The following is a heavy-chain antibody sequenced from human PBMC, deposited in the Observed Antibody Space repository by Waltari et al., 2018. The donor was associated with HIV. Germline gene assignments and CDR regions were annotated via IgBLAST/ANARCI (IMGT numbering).Heavy chain of an antibody. D-gene: IGHD3-22*01. J-gene: IGHJ2*01. CDR2: TRLSGNPL. CDR3: VRPAKDDSGHYPALWYFDV. CDR1: GFSLTDYS. Sequence: QVKLVESGGGLVKPGDSLILSCVASGFSLTDYSIAWIRQCLGKQLDCSSNTRLSGNPLTHAELLNCRISISRDNSKRSIILQMDSLTADDSVIYYCVRPAKDDSGHYPALWYFDVWGRGSLVSVSS. V-gene: IGHV3-11*04.